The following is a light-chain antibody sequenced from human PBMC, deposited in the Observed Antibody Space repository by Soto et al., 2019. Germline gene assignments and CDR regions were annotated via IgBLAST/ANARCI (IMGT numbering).Light chain of an antibody. Sequence: DIQMTQSPSTLSASVGDRVTITCRASQSISRWLAWHQQKPGKAPKLLIYDASSLESGVPSRFSGSGSGTEFTLTISSLQPDDFATYYCQQYNSYPWTFGQGTKGEIK. J-gene: IGKJ1*01. CDR2: DAS. V-gene: IGKV1-5*01. CDR3: QQYNSYPWT. CDR1: QSISRW.